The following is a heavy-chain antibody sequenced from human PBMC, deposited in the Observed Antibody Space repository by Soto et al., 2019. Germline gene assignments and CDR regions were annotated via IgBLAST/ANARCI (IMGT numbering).Heavy chain of an antibody. Sequence: QVQLVESGGGVVQPGRSLRLSCAASGFTFSSYGMHWVRQAPGKGLEWVAVISYDGSNKYYADSVKGRFTISRDNSKNTLYLQMNRLRAEDTDVYYCAKDQYSSGWYQTQFDYWGQGTLVTVSS. J-gene: IGHJ4*02. CDR2: ISYDGSNK. D-gene: IGHD6-19*01. V-gene: IGHV3-30*18. CDR3: AKDQYSSGWYQTQFDY. CDR1: GFTFSSYG.